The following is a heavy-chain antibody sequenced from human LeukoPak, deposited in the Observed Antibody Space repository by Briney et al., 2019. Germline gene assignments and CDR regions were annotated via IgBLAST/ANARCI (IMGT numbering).Heavy chain of an antibody. J-gene: IGHJ4*02. Sequence: SETLSLTCAVYGGSFSGYYWSWIRQPPGKGLEWIGEINHSGSTNYNPSLKSRVTISVDTSKNQFSLKLSSVTAADTAVYYCARDGLPDYDSSDPYYFDYWGQGTLVTVSS. D-gene: IGHD3-22*01. CDR2: INHSGST. CDR1: GGSFSGYY. V-gene: IGHV4-34*01. CDR3: ARDGLPDYDSSDPYYFDY.